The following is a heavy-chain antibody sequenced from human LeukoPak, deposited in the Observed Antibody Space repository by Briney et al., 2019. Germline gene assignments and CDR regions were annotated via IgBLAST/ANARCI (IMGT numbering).Heavy chain of an antibody. Sequence: GASVKVSCKASGYDFTSVGITWVRQAPGQGLEWMGWISPYNGNTRYVQKLQGRVTMTTDTSTSTAYMELRSLRFDDTAVYYCARAGSGSSWYFDYWGQGTLVTVSA. CDR2: ISPYNGNT. CDR3: ARAGSGSSWYFDY. J-gene: IGHJ4*02. D-gene: IGHD6-13*01. V-gene: IGHV1-18*01. CDR1: GYDFTSVG.